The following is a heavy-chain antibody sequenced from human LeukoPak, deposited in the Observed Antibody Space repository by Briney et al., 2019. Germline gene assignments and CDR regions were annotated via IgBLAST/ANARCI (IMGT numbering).Heavy chain of an antibody. CDR2: INHSGST. D-gene: IGHD3-10*01. CDR3: ARGSLYTSMVNWLDP. J-gene: IGHJ5*02. Sequence: SETLSLTCAVYGGSFSGYYWSWIRQPPGKGLEWIGEINHSGSTNYNPSLKSRVTISVDTSKNQFSLKLSSVTAADTAVYYCARGSLYTSMVNWLDPWGQGTLVTVSS. CDR1: GGSFSGYY. V-gene: IGHV4-34*01.